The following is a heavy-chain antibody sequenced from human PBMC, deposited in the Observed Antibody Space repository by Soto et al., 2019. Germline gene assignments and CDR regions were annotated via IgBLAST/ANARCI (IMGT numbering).Heavy chain of an antibody. CDR3: AGARDKHDFWTTPRWFDP. V-gene: IGHV1-46*01. CDR1: GYTFTSYY. Sequence: ASVKVSCKASGYTFTSYYMHWVRQAPGQGLEWMGIINPSGGSTSYAQKFQGRVTMTRDTSTSTVYMELSSLRSEDTAVYYCAGARDKHDFWTTPRWFDPWGRGTLVTVSS. J-gene: IGHJ5*02. CDR2: INPSGGST. D-gene: IGHD3-3*01.